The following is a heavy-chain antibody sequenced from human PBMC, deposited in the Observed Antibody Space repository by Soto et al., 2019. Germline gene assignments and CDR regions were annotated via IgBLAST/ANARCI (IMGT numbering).Heavy chain of an antibody. D-gene: IGHD3-9*01. Sequence: SETLSLTCTVSGGSISSYYWSWIRQPPGKGLEWIGYIYYSGSTNYNPSLKSRVTISVDTSKNQFSLKLSSVTAADTAVYYCATTPYYDIFPDGHAFDIWGQGLMVTVS. CDR3: ATTPYYDIFPDGHAFDI. CDR1: GGSISSYY. CDR2: IYYSGST. J-gene: IGHJ3*02. V-gene: IGHV4-59*01.